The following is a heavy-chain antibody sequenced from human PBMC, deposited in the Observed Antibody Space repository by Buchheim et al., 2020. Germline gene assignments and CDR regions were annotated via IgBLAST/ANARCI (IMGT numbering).Heavy chain of an antibody. CDR2: IKQDGSEK. CDR1: GFTFSRYW. Sequence: EVQLVESGGGLVQPGGSLRLSCAASGFTFSRYWMNWVRQAPGKGLEWVANIKQDGSEKYYVDSVKGRFTISRDYAKTSLSLQMNSLRAEDTAVYYCASSYQAAYVDYWGQGTL. D-gene: IGHD2-2*01. CDR3: ASSYQAAYVDY. V-gene: IGHV3-7*01. J-gene: IGHJ4*02.